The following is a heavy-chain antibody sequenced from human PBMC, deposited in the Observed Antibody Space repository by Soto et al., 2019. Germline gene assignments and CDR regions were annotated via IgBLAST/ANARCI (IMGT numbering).Heavy chain of an antibody. J-gene: IGHJ6*02. D-gene: IGHD4-4*01. CDR2: IRYDGSNK. V-gene: IGHV3-33*01. Sequence: PGGSLRLSCAASGFTLSSYGMHWVRQAPGKGLEWVAVIRYDGSNKYYADSVKGRFTSSRDNSKNTLYLQMNSLRAEDTAVYYCARGLVTTGSDTPWQPDYYYYGMDVWGQGTTVTVSS. CDR1: GFTLSSYG. CDR3: ARGLVTTGSDTPWQPDYYYYGMDV.